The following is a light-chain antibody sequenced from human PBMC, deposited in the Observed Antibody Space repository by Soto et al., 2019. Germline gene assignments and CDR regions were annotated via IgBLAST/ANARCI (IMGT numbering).Light chain of an antibody. CDR3: KQYKTLCS. J-gene: IGKJ1*01. V-gene: IGKV1-5*03. Sequence: DIQMTQSPSIVSATVGDRVTITCRASQSVTTSLAWYQQKPGQAPKLLIFQMSTLANGVQSRFSGSGSGTEFTLAIRSLQPDDFATYFCKQYKTLCSCGQGTKVDIK. CDR2: QMS. CDR1: QSVTTS.